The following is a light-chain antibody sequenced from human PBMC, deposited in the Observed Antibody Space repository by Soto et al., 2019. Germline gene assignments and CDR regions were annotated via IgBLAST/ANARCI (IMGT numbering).Light chain of an antibody. V-gene: IGLV2-14*01. Sequence: QSALTQPASVSGSPGQSITIPCTGTSSDVGGYNYVSWYQQHPGKAPKLVIYEVTNRPSGVSNRFSGSKSGNTASLTISGLQAEDEADYYCSSYSSSSPVLFGGGTKLTVL. CDR1: SSDVGGYNY. CDR3: SSYSSSSPVL. J-gene: IGLJ2*01. CDR2: EVT.